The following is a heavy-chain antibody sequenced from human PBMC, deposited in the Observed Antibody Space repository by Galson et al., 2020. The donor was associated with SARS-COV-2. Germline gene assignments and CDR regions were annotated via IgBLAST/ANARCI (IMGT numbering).Heavy chain of an antibody. CDR2: IYSDGNT. CDR3: ARGLYYGEYGHAFDV. CDR1: GFTVSSNY. Sequence: LRLSCAASGFTVSSNYMSWVRQAPGKGLEWVSVIYSDGNTYYADSVKGRLSISRDNSKNTLYLQMNSLRAEDTAVYYCARGLYYGEYGHAFDVWGQGTMVTVSS. V-gene: IGHV3-53*01. D-gene: IGHD4-17*01. J-gene: IGHJ3*01.